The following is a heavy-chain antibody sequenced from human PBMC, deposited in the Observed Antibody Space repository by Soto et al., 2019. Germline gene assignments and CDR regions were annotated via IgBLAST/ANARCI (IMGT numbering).Heavy chain of an antibody. Sequence: PSETLSLTCTVSGGSITSGGYYLSWIRQHPGKGLEWIGYIYYSGFTYYNPSLKSRVTISVDTSKNQFSLKLSSATAADTAVYYCARFGSALVWGVAGIDPYYFDYWGQGTLVTVSS. J-gene: IGHJ4*02. CDR2: IYYSGFT. V-gene: IGHV4-31*03. CDR3: ARFGSALVWGVAGIDPYYFDY. CDR1: GGSITSGGYY. D-gene: IGHD6-19*01.